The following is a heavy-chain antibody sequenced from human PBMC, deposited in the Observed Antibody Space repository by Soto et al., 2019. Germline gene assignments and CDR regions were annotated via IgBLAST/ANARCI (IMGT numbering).Heavy chain of an antibody. CDR2: ISWDGGST. V-gene: IGHV3-43*01. CDR1: GFTFDDYT. Sequence: ESGGVVVQPGGSLRLSCAASGFTFDDYTMHWVRQAPGKGLEWVSLISWDGGSTYYADSVKGRFTISRDNSKNSLYLQMNSLRTEDTALYYCAKDIDPIAAVEWGVDYWGQGTLVTVSS. J-gene: IGHJ4*02. CDR3: AKDIDPIAAVEWGVDY. D-gene: IGHD6-25*01.